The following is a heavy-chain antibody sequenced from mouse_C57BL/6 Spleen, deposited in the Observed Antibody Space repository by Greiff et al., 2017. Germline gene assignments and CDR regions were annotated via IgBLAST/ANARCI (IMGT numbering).Heavy chain of an antibody. V-gene: IGHV1-15*01. CDR3: TNYGSSFAY. CDR2: IDPETGGT. Sequence: VKLQESGAELVRPGASVTLSCKASGYTFTDYEMHWVKQTPVHGLEWIGAIDPETGGTAYNQKFKGKAILTADKSSSTAYMELRSLTSEDSAVYYCTNYGSSFAYWGQGTLVTVSA. J-gene: IGHJ3*01. CDR1: GYTFTDYE. D-gene: IGHD1-1*01.